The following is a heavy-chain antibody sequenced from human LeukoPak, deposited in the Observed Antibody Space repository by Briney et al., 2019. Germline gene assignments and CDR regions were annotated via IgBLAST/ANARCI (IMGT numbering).Heavy chain of an antibody. J-gene: IGHJ4*02. CDR2: SYYSGTT. CDR3: ARDVYSIAAAGTFDY. V-gene: IGHV4-31*03. CDR1: GGSISSGGYY. Sequence: SETLSLTCTVSGGSISSGGYYWSWLRQHPGKGLEWIGYSYYSGTTYYNPSLKSRVTISVDTSKNQFSLKLTSVTAADTAVYYCARDVYSIAAAGTFDYWGQGTLVTVSS. D-gene: IGHD6-13*01.